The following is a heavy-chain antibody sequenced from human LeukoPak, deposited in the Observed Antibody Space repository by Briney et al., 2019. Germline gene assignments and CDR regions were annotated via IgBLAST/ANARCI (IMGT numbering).Heavy chain of an antibody. J-gene: IGHJ3*02. Sequence: PGGSLRLSCAASGFTFSSYSMNWVRQAPGKGLEWVSYISSSSNYIYYADSVKGRFTISRDNAKNSLYLQMNSLRAEDTAVYYCARDLRRHYYDSSGPRGAFDIWGQGTMVTVSS. CDR1: GFTFSSYS. V-gene: IGHV3-21*01. D-gene: IGHD3-22*01. CDR2: ISSSSNYI. CDR3: ARDLRRHYYDSSGPRGAFDI.